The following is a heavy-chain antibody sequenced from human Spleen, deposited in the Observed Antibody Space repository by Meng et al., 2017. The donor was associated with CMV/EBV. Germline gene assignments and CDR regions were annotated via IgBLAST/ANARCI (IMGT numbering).Heavy chain of an antibody. CDR2: SNPNSGGT. CDR1: GYTFTGYY. CDR3: ARVLFTYSLTGTTLGY. D-gene: IGHD1-20*01. J-gene: IGHJ4*02. V-gene: IGHV1-2*02. Sequence: ASVKVSCKASGYTFTGYYMHWVRQAPGQGLEWMGWSNPNSGGTNYAQKFQGRVTMTRDTSISTAYMELSRLRSDDTAVYYCARVLFTYSLTGTTLGYWGQGTLVTVSS.